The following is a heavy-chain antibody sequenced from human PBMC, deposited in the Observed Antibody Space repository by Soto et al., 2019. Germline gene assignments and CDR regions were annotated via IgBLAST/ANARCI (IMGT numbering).Heavy chain of an antibody. J-gene: IGHJ3*02. D-gene: IGHD3-10*01. CDR2: IYYSGST. CDR3: ARVWGGAFDI. Sequence: QVQLQESGPGLVKPSETLSLTCTVSGGSISSYYWSWIRQPPGKGLEWIGYIYYSGSTNYNPSLNTRVTISVDTSKNPFSLKLSSVTAADTAVYYCARVWGGAFDIWGQGTMVTVSS. CDR1: GGSISSYY. V-gene: IGHV4-59*01.